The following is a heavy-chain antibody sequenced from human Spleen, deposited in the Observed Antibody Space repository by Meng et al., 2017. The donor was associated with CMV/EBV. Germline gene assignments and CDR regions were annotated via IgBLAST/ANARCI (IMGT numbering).Heavy chain of an antibody. V-gene: IGHV1-2*02. CDR2: INPESGGT. CDR1: GYTFTGYH. CDR3: AMSSGAYCSSTSCYDY. D-gene: IGHD2-2*01. J-gene: IGHJ4*02. Sequence: GYTFTGYHMHWVRQAPGLGLEWMGWINPESGGTDYARKFQGRVTMTRDTSIRTAYVELGRLKSDDTAVYYCAMSSGAYCSSTSCYDYWGQGTLVTVSS.